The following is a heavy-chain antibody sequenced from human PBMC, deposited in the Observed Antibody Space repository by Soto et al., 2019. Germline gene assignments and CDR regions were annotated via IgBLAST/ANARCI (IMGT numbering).Heavy chain of an antibody. J-gene: IGHJ3*01. CDR3: ARDRRFLEWLLWGAFDL. D-gene: IGHD3-3*01. V-gene: IGHV3-7*01. CDR1: GFTFSSYW. Sequence: EVQLVESGGGLVQPGGSLRLSCAASGFTFSSYWMSWVRQAPGKGLEWVANIKQDGSEKYYVDSVKGRFTISRDNAKNSLYLQMNSLRAEDTAVYYCARDRRFLEWLLWGAFDLWGQGTMVTVSS. CDR2: IKQDGSEK.